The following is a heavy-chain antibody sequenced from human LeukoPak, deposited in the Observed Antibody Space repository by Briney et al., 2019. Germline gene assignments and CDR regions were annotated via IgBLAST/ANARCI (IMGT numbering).Heavy chain of an antibody. CDR1: GFTFSSYA. Sequence: GGSLRLSCAASGFTFSSYAMHWVRQAPGKGLEWAAVISYDGSNKYYADSVKGRFTISRDNSKNTLYLQMNSLRAEDTAVYYCARDMEDIVVVVACAFDYWGQGTLVTVSS. D-gene: IGHD2-15*01. CDR3: ARDMEDIVVVVACAFDY. V-gene: IGHV3-30-3*01. J-gene: IGHJ4*02. CDR2: ISYDGSNK.